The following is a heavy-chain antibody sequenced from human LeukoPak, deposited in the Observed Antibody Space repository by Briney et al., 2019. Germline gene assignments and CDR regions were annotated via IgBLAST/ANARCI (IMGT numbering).Heavy chain of an antibody. CDR2: ISSSGSTI. J-gene: IGHJ4*02. CDR1: GFTFSDYY. V-gene: IGHV3-11*01. CDR3: ATERGHSGFFDY. D-gene: IGHD1-26*01. Sequence: GGSLRLSCAASGFTFSDYYMNWIRQAPGKGLEWVSYISSSGSTIYYADSVKGRFTISRDIDKNIVYLQMNSLRVEDTAVYFCATERGHSGFFDYWDQGSLVTVSS.